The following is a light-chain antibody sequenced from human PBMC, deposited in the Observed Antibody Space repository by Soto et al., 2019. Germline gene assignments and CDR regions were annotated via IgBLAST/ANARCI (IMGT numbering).Light chain of an antibody. Sequence: EIVLTQSPATLSLSPGERATLSCRASQSVSSYLAWYQQKAGQAPRLLIYDASNRATGIPARFSGSWSGTVFNLTISSLEPEDFAVYYCQQRSNWLTFGGGTKVEIK. CDR3: QQRSNWLT. V-gene: IGKV3-11*01. CDR2: DAS. CDR1: QSVSSY. J-gene: IGKJ4*01.